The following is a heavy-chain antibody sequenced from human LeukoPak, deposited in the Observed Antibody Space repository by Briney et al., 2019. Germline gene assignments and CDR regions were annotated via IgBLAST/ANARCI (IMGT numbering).Heavy chain of an antibody. Sequence: GGSLRLSCAASGFTFSSYGMHWVHQAQAKGLEWVAVISYDRSKKYYADSVKGRFTIPRDNPKNARYLQTNSLRAEDTAVYYCAKDLGTKLLWFGDLDYWGQGTLVTASS. CDR3: AKDLGTKLLWFGDLDY. J-gene: IGHJ4*02. CDR1: GFTFSSYG. CDR2: ISYDRSKK. V-gene: IGHV3-30*18. D-gene: IGHD3-10*01.